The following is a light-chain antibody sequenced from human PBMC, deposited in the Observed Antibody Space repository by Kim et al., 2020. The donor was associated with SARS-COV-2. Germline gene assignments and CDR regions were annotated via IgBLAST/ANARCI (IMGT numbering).Light chain of an antibody. CDR1: EIINHDY. CDR2: GAS. V-gene: IGKV3-20*01. CDR3: LQYGGSSFT. J-gene: IGKJ3*01. Sequence: LAPGERATLSGRASEIINHDYLAWYQQRPGQTPRLLISGASSRATGIPHRFTGSGSGTDFTLTISGVEPEDFAVYYCLQYGGSSFTFGPGTKVDIK.